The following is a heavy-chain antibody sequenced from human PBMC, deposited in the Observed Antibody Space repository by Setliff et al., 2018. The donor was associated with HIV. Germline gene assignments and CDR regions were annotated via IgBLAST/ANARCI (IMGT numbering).Heavy chain of an antibody. V-gene: IGHV4-59*01. D-gene: IGHD5-18*01. CDR2: IYYTGST. CDR1: SDSIRFYY. CDR3: ARDSGGYNYGFAVGSFDY. Sequence: SETLSLTCTVSSDSIRFYYWTWIRQPPGKGLEWIGNIYYTGSTNYNPSLRSRITISIDTSKSQFSLKLTSVAAADTAVYYCARDSGGYNYGFAVGSFDYWGQGALVTVSS. J-gene: IGHJ4*02.